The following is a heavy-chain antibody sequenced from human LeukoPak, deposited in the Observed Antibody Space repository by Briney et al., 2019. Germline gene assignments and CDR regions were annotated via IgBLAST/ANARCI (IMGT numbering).Heavy chain of an antibody. D-gene: IGHD6-13*01. V-gene: IGHV3-7*01. J-gene: IGHJ4*01. Sequence: GGSLRLSCAVSGFTFTDYWMNWVRQAPGKGLEWVVSIRQDGGEKYYVDSVKGRFTISRDNTKNSLYLQMSALRAEDTAVYYCARDGTAAGLYFDLWGQGTLVTVSS. CDR3: ARDGTAAGLYFDL. CDR2: IRQDGGEK. CDR1: GFTFTDYW.